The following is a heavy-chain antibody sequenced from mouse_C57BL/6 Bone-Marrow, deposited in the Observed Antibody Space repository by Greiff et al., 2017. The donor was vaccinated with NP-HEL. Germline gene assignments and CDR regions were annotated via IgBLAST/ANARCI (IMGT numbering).Heavy chain of an antibody. J-gene: IGHJ4*01. Sequence: LVESGPELVKPGASVKISCKASGYAFSSSWMNWVKQRPGKGLEWIGRIYPGDGDTNYNGKFKGKATLTADKSSSTAYMQLSSLTSEDSAVYFCAINWVYYYAMDYWGQGTSVTVSS. CDR3: AINWVYYYAMDY. D-gene: IGHD4-1*01. V-gene: IGHV1-82*01. CDR1: GYAFSSSW. CDR2: IYPGDGDT.